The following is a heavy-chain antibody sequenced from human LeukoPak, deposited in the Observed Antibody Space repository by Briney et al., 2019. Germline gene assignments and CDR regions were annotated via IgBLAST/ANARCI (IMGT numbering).Heavy chain of an antibody. J-gene: IGHJ4*02. Sequence: PGGSLRLSCAASGFTFSSYAMSWVRQAPGKGLEWVAGISGSGDGTYYADSVKGRFIISRDKSKNTLYVQMNSLRAEDTAVYYCAKGYSTGWYDSSDYWGQGTLVTVSS. CDR3: AKGYSTGWYDSSDY. V-gene: IGHV3-23*01. CDR2: ISGSGDGT. CDR1: GFTFSSYA. D-gene: IGHD6-19*01.